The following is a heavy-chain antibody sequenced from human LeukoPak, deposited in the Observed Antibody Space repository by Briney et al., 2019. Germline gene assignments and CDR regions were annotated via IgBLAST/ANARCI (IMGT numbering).Heavy chain of an antibody. Sequence: SVKVSCKASGGTFSSYAISWVRQAPGQGLEWMGGIIPIFGSANYAQKFQGRVTITADESTSTAYMELSSLRSEDTAVYYCARGGHSGSFFFDYWGQGTLVTVSS. CDR2: IIPIFGSA. V-gene: IGHV1-69*01. D-gene: IGHD1-26*01. J-gene: IGHJ4*02. CDR1: GGTFSSYA. CDR3: ARGGHSGSFFFDY.